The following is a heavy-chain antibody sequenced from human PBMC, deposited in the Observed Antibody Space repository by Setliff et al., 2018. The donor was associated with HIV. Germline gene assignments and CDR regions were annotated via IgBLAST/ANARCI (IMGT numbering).Heavy chain of an antibody. D-gene: IGHD3-10*01. CDR1: GFTFSDYY. CDR3: TRDSPGVFDFDY. Sequence: GGSLRLSCAASGFTFSDYYMTWIRQAPGKGLEWISYISNSRTTTSYADSVRGRFTTSRDNSKNMVYLQMNSLRVEDTAVYYCTRDSPGVFDFDYWGQGTLVTVSS. J-gene: IGHJ4*02. V-gene: IGHV3-11*04. CDR2: ISNSRTTT.